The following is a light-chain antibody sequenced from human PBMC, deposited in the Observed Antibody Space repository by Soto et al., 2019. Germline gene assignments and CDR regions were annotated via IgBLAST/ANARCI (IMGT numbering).Light chain of an antibody. J-gene: IGKJ1*01. V-gene: IGKV3-15*01. CDR3: QQYGRSPTT. Sequence: EIVMTQSPATLSVSPGERTTLSCRASQSVSRILAWYQQKPGQAPRLLIYGASTRATGIPVRFSGSGSGTEFTLTISSLQSEDFAVYYCQQYGRSPTTFGQGTKV. CDR1: QSVSRI. CDR2: GAS.